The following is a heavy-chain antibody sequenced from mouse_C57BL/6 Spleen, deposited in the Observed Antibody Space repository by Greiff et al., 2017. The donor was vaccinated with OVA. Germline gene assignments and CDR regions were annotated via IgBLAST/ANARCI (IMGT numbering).Heavy chain of an antibody. CDR1: GFTFSDYY. J-gene: IGHJ4*01. D-gene: IGHD4-1*01. CDR2: INYDGSST. V-gene: IGHV5-16*01. Sequence: EVHLVESEGGLVQPGSSMKLSCTASGFTFSDYYMAWVRQVPEKGLEWVANINYDGSSTYYLDSLKSRFIISRDNAKNILYLQMSSLKSEDTATYYCARGTGTGDAMDYWGQGTSVTVSS. CDR3: ARGTGTGDAMDY.